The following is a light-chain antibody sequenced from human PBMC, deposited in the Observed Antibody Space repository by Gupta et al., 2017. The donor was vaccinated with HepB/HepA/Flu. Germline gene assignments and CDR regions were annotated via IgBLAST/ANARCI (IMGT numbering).Light chain of an antibody. J-gene: IGLJ1*01. V-gene: IGLV2-8*01. CDR2: EVT. Sequence: SALTQPLSASGCPGKSVTTSCTGTNSDVGDSNYVSWYQHQSGKAPKVMIYEVTKRPSGVPDRFSGSKSGNTASLTVSGLQAEDEADYFCSSHAGGINVFGTGTKVTVL. CDR3: SSHAGGINV. CDR1: NSDVGDSNY.